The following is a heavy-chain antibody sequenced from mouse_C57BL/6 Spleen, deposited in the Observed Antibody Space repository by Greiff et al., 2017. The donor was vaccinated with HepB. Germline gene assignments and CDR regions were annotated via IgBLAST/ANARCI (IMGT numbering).Heavy chain of an antibody. Sequence: EVKLMESGGGLVQPGGSLSLSCAASGFTFTDYYMSWVRQPPGKALEWLGFIRNKANGYTTEYSASVKGRFTISRDNSQSILYLQMNALRAEDSATYYCARGDGYYFDYWGQGTTLTVSS. D-gene: IGHD2-3*01. J-gene: IGHJ2*01. V-gene: IGHV7-3*01. CDR2: IRNKANGYTT. CDR3: ARGDGYYFDY. CDR1: GFTFTDYY.